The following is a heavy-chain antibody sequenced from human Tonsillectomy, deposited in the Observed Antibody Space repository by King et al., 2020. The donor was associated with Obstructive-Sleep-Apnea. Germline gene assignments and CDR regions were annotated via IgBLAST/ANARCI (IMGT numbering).Heavy chain of an antibody. CDR1: GYTFTNYG. J-gene: IGHJ4*02. V-gene: IGHV1-18*04. CDR3: ARDALIIVEPAAFDS. D-gene: IGHD2-21*01. CDR2: ISVYNGNT. Sequence: QLVQSGAEVKKPGASVKVSCKASGYTFTNYGISWVRQAPGQGLEWMGWISVYNGNTNYAQRFQGRVTMTTDTSTNTAYMELRSLRSDDTAVYYCARDALIIVEPAAFDSWGQGTLLTVSS.